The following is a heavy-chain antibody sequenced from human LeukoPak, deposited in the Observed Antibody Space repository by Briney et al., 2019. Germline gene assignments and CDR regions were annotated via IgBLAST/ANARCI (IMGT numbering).Heavy chain of an antibody. CDR1: GATFSSYA. Sequence: SGKVSCKASGATFSSYAISRVRHAPGQGLEWRGGIIPIFGTANYAKKFQGRVTITADESTSTAYMELSSLRSEDTAVYYCARDQPVRSIVVVPAAMGDDYYYGMDVWGKGTTVTVSS. D-gene: IGHD2-2*01. J-gene: IGHJ6*04. V-gene: IGHV1-69*13. CDR2: IIPIFGTA. CDR3: ARDQPVRSIVVVPAAMGDDYYYGMDV.